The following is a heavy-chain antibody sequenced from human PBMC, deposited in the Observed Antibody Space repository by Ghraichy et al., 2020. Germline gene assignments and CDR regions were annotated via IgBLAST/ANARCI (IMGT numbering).Heavy chain of an antibody. CDR3: AKDSAGSSRAGMDV. CDR1: GFSFDAHG. CDR2: IWYDGSDK. D-gene: IGHD4/OR15-4a*01. J-gene: IGHJ6*02. Sequence: GESLNISCVASGFSFDAHGMHWVRQAPGKGLEWVAAIWYDGSDKYYADSVKGRFTISRDNSKKTVSLQMNSLRPEDTAVYHCAKDSAGSSRAGMDVWGQGTTVTVSS. V-gene: IGHV3-33*06.